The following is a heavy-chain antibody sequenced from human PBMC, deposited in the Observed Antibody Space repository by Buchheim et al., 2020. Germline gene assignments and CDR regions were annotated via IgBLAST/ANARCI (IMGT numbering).Heavy chain of an antibody. CDR3: AKSLRVATGMWNYYYGLDV. J-gene: IGHJ6*02. Sequence: QVQLVESGGGVVQPGRSLKLSCAASGFTFTNYGIHWVRQAPGKGLEWVALVSYDGSNKYYGDSVKGRFTISRDNSKNTVYLQMNRLRAEDTAVYYCAKSLRVATGMWNYYYGLDVGGQGTTVTVSS. D-gene: IGHD5-12*01. CDR2: VSYDGSNK. CDR1: GFTFTNYG. V-gene: IGHV3-30*18.